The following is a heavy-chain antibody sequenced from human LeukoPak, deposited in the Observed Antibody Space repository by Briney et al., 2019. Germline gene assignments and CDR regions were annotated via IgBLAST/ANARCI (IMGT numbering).Heavy chain of an antibody. V-gene: IGHV3-11*03. Sequence: GGSLRLSCAASGLTFSNAWMSWVRQAPGKGLEWVLYIGSSSTNTNYADSVKGRFTISRDNAKNSLYLQMNSLRAEDTAVYYCARSVEYYFDYWGQGTLVTVSS. J-gene: IGHJ4*02. CDR2: IGSSSTNT. CDR3: ARSVEYYFDY. D-gene: IGHD4-23*01. CDR1: GLTFSNAW.